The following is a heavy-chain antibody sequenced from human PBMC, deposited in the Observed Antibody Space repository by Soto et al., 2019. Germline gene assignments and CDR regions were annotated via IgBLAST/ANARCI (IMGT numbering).Heavy chain of an antibody. D-gene: IGHD4-4*01. Sequence: GESLKISCKTSGYSLTTYCFAWVRQMPGKGLEWMGIIYLSDSDTIYSPSAQGHFTISADKSIKTAYLQWSSLKASDTAIYYCATTFDYNGYFDPWGEGTKVTVYS. V-gene: IGHV5-51*01. CDR2: IYLSDSDT. CDR3: ATTFDYNGYFDP. J-gene: IGHJ5*02. CDR1: GYSLTTYC.